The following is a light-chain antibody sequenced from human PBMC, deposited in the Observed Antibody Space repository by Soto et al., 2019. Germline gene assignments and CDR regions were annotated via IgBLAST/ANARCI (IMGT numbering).Light chain of an antibody. J-gene: IGLJ3*02. Sequence: QAVGTQPPSVSGAPGQRVTISCTGSSSNIGAGYNVHWYQQLPGTAPKLLIYVNSNRPSGVPDRFSGSKSGTSASLAITGLQAEDEADYYCQSYDSSLSGWVFGGGTKLTVL. CDR2: VNS. CDR3: QSYDSSLSGWV. V-gene: IGLV1-40*01. CDR1: SSNIGAGYN.